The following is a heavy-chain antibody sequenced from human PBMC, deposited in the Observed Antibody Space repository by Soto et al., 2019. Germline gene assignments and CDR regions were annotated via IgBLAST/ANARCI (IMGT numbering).Heavy chain of an antibody. V-gene: IGHV1-46*01. D-gene: IGHD3-22*01. J-gene: IGHJ6*02. Sequence: QVQLVQSGAEVKKPGALVKVSCEASGYTFTSYYVHWVRQAPGQGLEWVGIIDPSGGGTTYAQKFQGRLTMTKDTSTTTVYMELSSLRSEDTAVYYCARDFMSEYYYESRGYPPYYYGMDVWGQGTTVTVFS. CDR1: GYTFTSYY. CDR3: ARDFMSEYYYESRGYPPYYYGMDV. CDR2: IDPSGGGT.